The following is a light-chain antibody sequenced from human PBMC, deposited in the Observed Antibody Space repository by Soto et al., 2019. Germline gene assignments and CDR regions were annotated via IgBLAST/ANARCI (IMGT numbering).Light chain of an antibody. V-gene: IGLV2-14*01. Sequence: QSVLAQPTSVSGSPGQSIAISCTGTSSDVGGYNYVSWHQQHPGKAPKVLISVVSNRPSGVSNRFSGSKSGNTASLTISGLQAEDEADYYCSSYTRSILLFGGGTKLTVL. CDR1: SSDVGGYNY. CDR2: VVS. CDR3: SSYTRSILL. J-gene: IGLJ2*01.